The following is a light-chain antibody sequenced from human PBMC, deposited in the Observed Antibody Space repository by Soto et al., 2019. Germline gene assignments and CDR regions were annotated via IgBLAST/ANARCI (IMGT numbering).Light chain of an antibody. J-gene: IGKJ1*01. CDR2: GAS. CDR1: QSISSD. CDR3: QQYSSWPPGWT. Sequence: EIVMTQSPATLSVSPGERATLSCRASQSISSDLAWYQQKPGQSPRLLIYGASTRATGIPARFSGSGSGTEFTLTISSLQSGDIAVYYCQQYSSWPPGWTFGQGTKVDIK. V-gene: IGKV3-15*01.